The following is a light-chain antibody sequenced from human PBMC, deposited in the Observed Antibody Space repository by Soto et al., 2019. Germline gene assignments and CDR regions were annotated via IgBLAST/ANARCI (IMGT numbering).Light chain of an antibody. Sequence: DIQMTQSPSTLSVSVVGRFTITFLASQTISSWLAWYQQKPGKAPKLLIYKASTLKSGVPSRFSGSGSGTEFTLTISSLQPDDFATYYCQHYNSYSEAFGQGTKVE. CDR1: QTISSW. V-gene: IGKV1-5*03. CDR2: KAS. J-gene: IGKJ1*01. CDR3: QHYNSYSEA.